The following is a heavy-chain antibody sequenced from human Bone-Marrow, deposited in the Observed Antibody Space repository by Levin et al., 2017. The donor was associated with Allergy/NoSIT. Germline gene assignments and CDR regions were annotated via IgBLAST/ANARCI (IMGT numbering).Heavy chain of an antibody. CDR3: AKFRGMEYGTYHFDN. D-gene: IGHD2-8*01. CDR1: GFTFTTYA. Sequence: QTGGSLRLSCVASGFTFTTYAMSWVRQAPGKGLEWVSGITRSGGNTYYADSVKGRFTVSRDNSKNTLYLQMNSLRAEDTAVYYCAKFRGMEYGTYHFDNWGQGTLVTVSS. J-gene: IGHJ4*02. CDR2: ITRSGGNT. V-gene: IGHV3-23*01.